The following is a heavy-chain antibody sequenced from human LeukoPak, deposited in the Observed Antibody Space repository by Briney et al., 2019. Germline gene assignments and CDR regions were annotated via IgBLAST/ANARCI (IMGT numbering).Heavy chain of an antibody. CDR2: ISASGGST. V-gene: IGHV3-23*01. Sequence: GGSLRLSCGASGFTFGSYAMNWVRQAPGKGLEWVSAISASGGSTYYADSVKGRFTISRDNSKNTLYLQMNSLRAEDTAVYYCAKLLNGYYYYGMDVWGQGTTVTVSS. CDR3: AKLLNGYYYYGMDV. CDR1: GFTFGSYA. D-gene: IGHD3-16*01. J-gene: IGHJ6*02.